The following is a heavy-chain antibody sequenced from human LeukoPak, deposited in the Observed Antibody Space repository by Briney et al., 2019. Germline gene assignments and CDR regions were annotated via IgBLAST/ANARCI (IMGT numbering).Heavy chain of an antibody. CDR3: TRQEFSGYDRSFYY. Sequence: GGSLRLSCAVSGFPFRGSDRHWVRQASGKGLEWVGRIRSKANSYATAYAASVKGRFTISRDDSKKTAYLQMNSLKTEDTAVYYCTRQEFSGYDRSFYYWGQGTLVTVSS. CDR1: GFPFRGSD. D-gene: IGHD5-12*01. V-gene: IGHV3-73*01. J-gene: IGHJ4*02. CDR2: IRSKANSYAT.